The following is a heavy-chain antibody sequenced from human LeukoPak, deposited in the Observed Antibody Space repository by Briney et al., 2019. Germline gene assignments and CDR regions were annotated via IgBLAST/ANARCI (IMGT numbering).Heavy chain of an antibody. CDR3: ARDSRYLPDY. CDR1: GFTFRDYW. D-gene: IGHD1-1*01. V-gene: IGHV3-74*01. CDR2: IISDGSGS. J-gene: IGHJ4*02. Sequence: GGSLRLSCVVSGFTFRDYWMHWVRQAPGKGLVWVSRIISDGSGSSYADSVKGRFISSRDNVKNTLCLQMNDLRVEDTAVYYCARDSRYLPDYWGQGTLVTVSS.